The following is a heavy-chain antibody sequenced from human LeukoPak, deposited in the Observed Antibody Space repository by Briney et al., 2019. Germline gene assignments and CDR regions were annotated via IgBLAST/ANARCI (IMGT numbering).Heavy chain of an antibody. V-gene: IGHV4-39*01. CDR1: GGSISSKTHY. D-gene: IGHD3-22*01. CDR2: VFYNGNT. J-gene: IGHJ4*02. Sequence: SETLSLTCTVSGGSISSKTHYWACLRQTPGEGLEWIGSVFYNGNTYYNPSLKSRVTISVDTSKNQFSLRLSSVTAADTAVYYCAKHGEDSSGYYADFFDHCGQGTLVTVSS. CDR3: AKHGEDSSGYYADFFDH.